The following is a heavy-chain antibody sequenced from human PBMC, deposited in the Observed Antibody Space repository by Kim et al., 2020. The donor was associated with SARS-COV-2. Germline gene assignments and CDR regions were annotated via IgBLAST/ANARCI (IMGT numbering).Heavy chain of an antibody. V-gene: IGHV2-5*02. CDR2: IYWDDDK. Sequence: SGPTLVNPTQTLTLTCTFSGFSLSTSGVGVGWIRQPPGKALEWLALIYWDDDKRYSPSLKSRLTITKDTSKNQVVLTMTNMDPVDTATYYCAHSTGSSPLSNPTQVGWFDPWGQGTLVTVSS. J-gene: IGHJ5*02. CDR1: GFSLSTSGVG. CDR3: AHSTGSSPLSNPTQVGWFDP. D-gene: IGHD6-13*01.